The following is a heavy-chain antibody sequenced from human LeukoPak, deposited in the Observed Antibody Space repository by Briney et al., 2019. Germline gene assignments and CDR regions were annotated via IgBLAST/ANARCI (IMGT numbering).Heavy chain of an antibody. D-gene: IGHD3-9*01. CDR1: GGSISSYY. V-gene: IGHV4-4*07. J-gene: IGHJ6*02. CDR3: AGQYYDILTGYWALGMDV. Sequence: SETLSLTCTVSGGSISSYYWSWIRQPAGKGLEWIGRIYTSGSTNYNPPLKSRVTISVDTSKNQFSLKLSSVTAADTAVYYCAGQYYDILTGYWALGMDVWGQGTTVTVSS. CDR2: IYTSGST.